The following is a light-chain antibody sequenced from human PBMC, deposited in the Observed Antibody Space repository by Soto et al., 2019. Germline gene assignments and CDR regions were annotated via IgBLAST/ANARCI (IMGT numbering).Light chain of an antibody. V-gene: IGKV2-30*02. Sequence: DVVLTQSPLSLPVTLGQPASISCRSSQSLVHSDGIFYLNWFQQRPGQSPRRLIYKVSNRDYGVPDRFSGSGSGTVFTLEISRVEAEDVGVYYCMQGSHWPYTFGQGTKLEIK. CDR1: QSLVHSDGIFY. J-gene: IGKJ2*01. CDR3: MQGSHWPYT. CDR2: KVS.